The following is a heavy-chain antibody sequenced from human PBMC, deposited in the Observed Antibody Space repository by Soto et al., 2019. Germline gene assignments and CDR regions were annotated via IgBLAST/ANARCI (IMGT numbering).Heavy chain of an antibody. Sequence: SVKVSCKASGGTFSSYTISLVRQAPGQGLEWMGRIIPILGIANYAQKFQGCVTMASDTSGSTVYMELTSLKSDDTAVYYCARGPNTGSFDYWGQGTLVTVSS. CDR3: ARGPNTGSFDY. J-gene: IGHJ4*02. D-gene: IGHD1-1*01. CDR2: IIPILGIA. V-gene: IGHV1-69*02. CDR1: GGTFSSYT.